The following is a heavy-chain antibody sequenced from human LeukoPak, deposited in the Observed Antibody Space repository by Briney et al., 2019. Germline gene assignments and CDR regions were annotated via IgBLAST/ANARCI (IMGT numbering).Heavy chain of an antibody. V-gene: IGHV4-59*01. D-gene: IGHD3-22*01. J-gene: IGHJ1*01. CDR1: GGSISSYY. CDR2: IYYSGST. CDR3: ARGGNMIVVATAFQH. Sequence: SETLSLTCTVSGGSISSYYWSWIRQLPGKGLEWIGYIYYSGSTNYNPSLKSRVTISVDTSKNQFSLKLSSVTAADTAVYYCARGGNMIVVATAFQHWGQGTLVTVSS.